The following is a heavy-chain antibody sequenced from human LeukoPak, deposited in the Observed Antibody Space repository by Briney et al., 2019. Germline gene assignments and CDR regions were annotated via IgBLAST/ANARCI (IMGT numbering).Heavy chain of an antibody. V-gene: IGHV3-30-3*02. D-gene: IGHD2-21*02. CDR3: AKTKVGTGLDALDI. CDR2: ISYDGSNK. CDR1: GFTFSSYA. J-gene: IGHJ3*02. Sequence: PGGSLRLSCAASGFTFSSYAMHWVRQAAGKGLEWVAVISYDGSNKFYADSAKGRFTISRDNPKNTLYLQMDSLRAEDTAVYYCAKTKVGTGLDALDIWGQGTMVTVSS.